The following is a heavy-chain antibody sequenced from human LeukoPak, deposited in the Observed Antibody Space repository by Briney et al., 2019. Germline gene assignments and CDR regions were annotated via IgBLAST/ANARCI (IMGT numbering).Heavy chain of an antibody. V-gene: IGHV1-18*01. CDR1: GYTFTIYG. CDR2: ISAYNGNT. Sequence: ASVKVSCKASGYTFTIYGISWVRQAPGQGLEWMGWISAYNGNTNYAQKLQGRVTMTTDTSTSTAYMELRSLRSDDTAVYYCARDQVEYSSSAIFDYWGQGTLVTVSS. J-gene: IGHJ4*02. CDR3: ARDQVEYSSSAIFDY. D-gene: IGHD6-6*01.